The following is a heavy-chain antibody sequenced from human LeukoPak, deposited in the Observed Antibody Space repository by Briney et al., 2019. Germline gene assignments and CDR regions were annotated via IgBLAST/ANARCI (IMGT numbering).Heavy chain of an antibody. D-gene: IGHD3-10*01. CDR1: GYTFTSYG. Sequence: ASVKLSCKASGYTFTSYGISWVRQAPGQGLEWMGWISAYNGNTNYAQKLQGRVTMTTDTSTSTAYMELRSLRSDDTAVYYCARYYGWFGESESDAFDIWGQGTMVTVSS. CDR3: ARYYGWFGESESDAFDI. J-gene: IGHJ3*02. V-gene: IGHV1-18*01. CDR2: ISAYNGNT.